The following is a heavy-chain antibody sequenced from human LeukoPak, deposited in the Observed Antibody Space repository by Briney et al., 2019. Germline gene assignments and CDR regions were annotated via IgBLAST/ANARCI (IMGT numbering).Heavy chain of an antibody. D-gene: IGHD3-10*01. CDR1: RDTFTSYD. CDR3: ARGGTLVQGVTILYGMDV. CDR2: MNPNSGNT. J-gene: IGHJ6*02. Sequence: ASVKVSCKTSRDTFTSYDMNWVRQATGQGLEWMGWMNPNSGNTVYAQKFRGRVTMTGDTSTSTAYMELSSLRSEDTAVYYCARGGTLVQGVTILYGMDVWGQGTTVTVS. V-gene: IGHV1-8*01.